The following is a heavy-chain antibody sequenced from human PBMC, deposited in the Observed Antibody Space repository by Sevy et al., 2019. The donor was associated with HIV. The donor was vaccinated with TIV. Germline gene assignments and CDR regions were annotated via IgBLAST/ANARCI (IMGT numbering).Heavy chain of an antibody. J-gene: IGHJ5*01. V-gene: IGHV3-9*01. CDR1: GFTFDDYA. Sequence: GGSLRLSCVASGFTFDDYAMHWVRQAPGKGPEWVSGSSWYSGSIGYAGSGKGRFTISRDNAKNSLYLQMNSLRVEDTALYYCAKGIGYSNGWYSWFDSWGQGTLVTVSS. D-gene: IGHD6-19*01. CDR2: SSWYSGSI. CDR3: AKGIGYSNGWYSWFDS.